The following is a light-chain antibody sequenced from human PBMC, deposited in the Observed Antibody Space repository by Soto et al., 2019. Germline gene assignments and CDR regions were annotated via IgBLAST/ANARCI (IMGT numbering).Light chain of an antibody. J-gene: IGLJ2*01. CDR1: TSNIGDHY. CDR2: DNE. V-gene: IGLV1-51*01. Sequence: QSVLTHPPSVSAAPRQTVTISCSGSTSNIGDHYVSWYLQVPGTAPKLLIYDNEKRPSGIPDRFSGSKSGTSATLDITGLQTGDEAHDYCAAWDGSLEAVVFGGGTKRTVL. CDR3: AAWDGSLEAVV.